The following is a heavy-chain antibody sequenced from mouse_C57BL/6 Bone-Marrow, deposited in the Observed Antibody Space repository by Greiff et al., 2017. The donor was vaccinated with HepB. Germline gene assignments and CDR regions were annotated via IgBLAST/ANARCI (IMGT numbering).Heavy chain of an antibody. D-gene: IGHD1-1*01. CDR1: GYTFTSYW. CDR2: IDPSDSYT. V-gene: IGHV1-50*01. J-gene: IGHJ2*01. CDR3: ARWGYYGSSYDY. Sequence: QVQLQQPGAELVKPGASVKLSCKASGYTFTSYWMQWVKQRPGQGLEWIGEIDPSDSYTNYNQKFKGKATLTLDPSSSTDYMQLSSLTSEDSAFYCCARWGYYGSSYDYWGRGTTLTVSS.